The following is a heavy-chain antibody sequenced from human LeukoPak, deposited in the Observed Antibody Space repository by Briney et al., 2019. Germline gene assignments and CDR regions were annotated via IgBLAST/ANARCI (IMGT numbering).Heavy chain of an antibody. D-gene: IGHD1-20*01. J-gene: IGHJ3*02. CDR2: IYHSGST. V-gene: IGHV4-38-2*02. CDR3: ARESNWYNYVFDI. Sequence: SETLSLTCTVSGYSISSGYYWGWIRQPPGKGLEWIGSIYHSGSTYYNPSLKSRVTISVDTSKNQFSLKLSSVTAADTAVYYCARESNWYNYVFDIWGQGTMVTVSS. CDR1: GYSISSGYY.